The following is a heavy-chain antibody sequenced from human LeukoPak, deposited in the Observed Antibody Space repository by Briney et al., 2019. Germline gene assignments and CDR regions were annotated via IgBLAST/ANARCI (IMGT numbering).Heavy chain of an antibody. Sequence: PSETLSLTCTVSGGSISNFYWTWIRQPPGKGLEWIGYIYYSGGTNYNPSLESRVTMSVDTSKNQFSLRLSSVTAADTAVYYCARIPLVPPASRWDAGYYYYMDVWGKGTTVTVSS. CDR3: ARIPLVPPASRWDAGYYYYMDV. CDR1: GGSISNFY. D-gene: IGHD2-2*01. J-gene: IGHJ6*03. V-gene: IGHV4-59*01. CDR2: IYYSGGT.